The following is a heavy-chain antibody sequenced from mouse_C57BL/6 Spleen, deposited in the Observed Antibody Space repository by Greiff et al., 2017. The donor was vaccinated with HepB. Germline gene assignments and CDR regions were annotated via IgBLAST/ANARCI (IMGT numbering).Heavy chain of an antibody. Sequence: VQLKESGPELVKPGASVKISCKASGYAFSSSWMNWVKQRPGKGLEWIGRIYPGDGDTNYNGKFKGKATLTADKSSSTAYMQLSSLTSEDSSVYFCARTDGSSHWYFDVWGTGTTVTVSS. D-gene: IGHD1-1*01. CDR2: IYPGDGDT. J-gene: IGHJ1*03. CDR1: GYAFSSSW. V-gene: IGHV1-82*01. CDR3: ARTDGSSHWYFDV.